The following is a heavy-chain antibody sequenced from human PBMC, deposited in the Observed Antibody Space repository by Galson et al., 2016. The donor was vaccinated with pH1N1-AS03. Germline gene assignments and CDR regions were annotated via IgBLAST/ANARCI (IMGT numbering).Heavy chain of an antibody. J-gene: IGHJ3*02. CDR3: SRESGSYSNTMAFDI. CDR2: INPSSGGT. CDR1: GYTFSDYY. V-gene: IGHV1-2*02. Sequence: SVKVSCKASGYTFSDYYMNWVRQAPGQELEWMGWINPSSGGTKYAQKFQGRVTMTTDTSISTAYMELSRLRSDDTAVYFCSRESGSYSNTMAFDIWGQGAMVTVSS. D-gene: IGHD3-10*01.